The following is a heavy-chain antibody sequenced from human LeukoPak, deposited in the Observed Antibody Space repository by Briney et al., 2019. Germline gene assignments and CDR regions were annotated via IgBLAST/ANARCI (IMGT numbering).Heavy chain of an antibody. CDR2: ISSDGNKK. J-gene: IGHJ3*01. D-gene: IGHD6-6*01. Sequence: GGSLRLSCATSGFTFTTYAMQWVRQAPGKGLEWVAVISSDGNKKNYADSVKGRFTISKDSSKNTLYLQINSLRAEDTAVYYCARSSYSSSSSVWGQGTMVTVSS. V-gene: IGHV3-30-3*01. CDR3: ARSSYSSSSSV. CDR1: GFTFTTYA.